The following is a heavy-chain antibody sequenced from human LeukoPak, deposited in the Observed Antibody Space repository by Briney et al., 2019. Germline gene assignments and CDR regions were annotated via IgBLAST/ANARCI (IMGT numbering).Heavy chain of an antibody. CDR1: GYSISSGYY. CDR2: IYHSGST. V-gene: IGHV4-38-2*02. D-gene: IGHD5-18*01. J-gene: IGHJ5*02. CDR3: ARSDQKARIQLWLPPYWFDP. Sequence: PSETLSLTCTVSGYSISSGYYWGWIRQPPGKGLEWIGSIYHSGSTYYNPSLKSRVTISVDTSKNQFSLKLSSVTAADTAVYYCARSDQKARIQLWLPPYWFDPWGQGTLVTVSS.